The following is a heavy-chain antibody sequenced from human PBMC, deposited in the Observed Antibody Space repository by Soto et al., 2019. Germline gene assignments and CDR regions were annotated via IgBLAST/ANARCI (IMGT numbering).Heavy chain of an antibody. J-gene: IGHJ6*02. CDR1: GFTFSNYW. Sequence: EVELVESWGDLVQPGGSLRLSCVASGFTFSNYWILWVRQAPGKGLVWVSRINSDGSSTSYADSVKGRFTISRDNAKNTLYRQMNSLRVEDTAVYYCARAVRSGSYPYYYYAMDVWGQGTTVTVSS. CDR2: INSDGSST. CDR3: ARAVRSGSYPYYYYAMDV. D-gene: IGHD3-10*01. V-gene: IGHV3-74*01.